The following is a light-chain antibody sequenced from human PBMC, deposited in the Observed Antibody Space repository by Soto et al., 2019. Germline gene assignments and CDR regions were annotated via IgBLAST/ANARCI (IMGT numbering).Light chain of an antibody. J-gene: IGKJ3*01. CDR2: AAS. CDR3: QQSYSTPFT. Sequence: DLQMTQSPSSLSASVGDRVTITCRASQSISSYLNWYQQKPGKAPNLLIYAASSLQSGVPSRFSGSGSGPDFTLTISSLQPEDFATYYCQQSYSTPFTFGPGTKVDI. V-gene: IGKV1-39*01. CDR1: QSISSY.